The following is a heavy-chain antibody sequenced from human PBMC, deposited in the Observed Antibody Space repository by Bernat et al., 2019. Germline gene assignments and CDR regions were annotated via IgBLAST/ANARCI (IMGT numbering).Heavy chain of an antibody. CDR3: ARQGARYGDYVDY. J-gene: IGHJ4*02. Sequence: EVQLVQSGAEVKKPGESLKISCKGSGYSFTSYWIGWVRQMPGKGLEWMGIIYPGDSDTKYSPSFQGQVTISADKSISTAYLQWSSLKASDTAMDYWARQGARYGDYVDYWGQGTLVTVSS. CDR1: GYSFTSYW. D-gene: IGHD4-17*01. V-gene: IGHV5-51*01. CDR2: IYPGDSDT.